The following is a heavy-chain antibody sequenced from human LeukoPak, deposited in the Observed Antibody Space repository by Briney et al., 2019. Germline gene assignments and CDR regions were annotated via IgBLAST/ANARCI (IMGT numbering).Heavy chain of an antibody. J-gene: IGHJ6*02. D-gene: IGHD2-15*01. CDR2: INPNSGGT. V-gene: IGHV1-2*02. Sequence: ASVKVSCKASGYTFTGYYMHWVRQAPGQGLEWMGCINPNSGGTNYAQNFQGRVTMTRDTSISTAYMELSRLRSDDTAVYYCARSQYCSGGSCYDYYYGMDVWGQGTTVTVSS. CDR1: GYTFTGYY. CDR3: ARSQYCSGGSCYDYYYGMDV.